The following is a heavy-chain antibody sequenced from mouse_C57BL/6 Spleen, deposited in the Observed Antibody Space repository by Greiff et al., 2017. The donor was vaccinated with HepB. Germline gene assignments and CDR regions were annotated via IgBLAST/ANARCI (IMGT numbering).Heavy chain of an antibody. CDR2: IDPSDSYT. CDR3: ARGAYYSNYVDYFDY. D-gene: IGHD2-5*01. J-gene: IGHJ2*01. Sequence: QVQLKQSGAELVRPGTSVKLSCKASGYTFTSYWMHWVKQRPGQGLEWIGVIDPSDSYTNYNQKFKGKATLTVDTSSSTAYMQLSSLTSEDSAVYYCARGAYYSNYVDYFDYWGQGTTLTVSS. CDR1: GYTFTSYW. V-gene: IGHV1-59*01.